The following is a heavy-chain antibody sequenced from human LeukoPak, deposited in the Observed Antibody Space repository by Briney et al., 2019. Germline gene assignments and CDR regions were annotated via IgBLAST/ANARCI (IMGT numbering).Heavy chain of an antibody. CDR3: ARDVGGTLGYDFWNGYYTPAFDI. V-gene: IGHV4-59*01. CDR2: IYYSGST. D-gene: IGHD3-3*01. Sequence: SETLSLTCTVSGGSISSYYWSWIRQPPGKGLEWIGYIYYSGSTNYNPSLKSRVTISVDTSKNQFSLKLSSVTAADTAVYYCARDVGGTLGYDFWNGYYTPAFDIWGQGTMVTVSS. J-gene: IGHJ3*02. CDR1: GGSISSYY.